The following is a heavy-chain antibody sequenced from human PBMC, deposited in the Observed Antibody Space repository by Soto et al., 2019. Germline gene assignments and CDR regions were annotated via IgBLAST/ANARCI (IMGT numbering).Heavy chain of an antibody. CDR2: INAGNGNT. CDR1: GYTFTSYA. D-gene: IGHD2-21*02. V-gene: IGHV1-3*05. J-gene: IGHJ4*02. Sequence: QVQLVQSGAEEKKPGASVKVSCKASGYTFTSYAMHWVRQAPGQRLEWMGWINAGNGNTKYSQKFQGRVTITRDTSASTAYMELSSLRSEDTAVYYCAGSIVVVTALGYWGQGTLVTVSS. CDR3: AGSIVVVTALGY.